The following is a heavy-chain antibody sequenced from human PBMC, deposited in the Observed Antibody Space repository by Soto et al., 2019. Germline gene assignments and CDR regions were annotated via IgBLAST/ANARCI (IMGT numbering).Heavy chain of an antibody. D-gene: IGHD4-4*01. CDR2: IYYSGST. Sequence: TSETLSLTCTVSGGSISSGDYYWSWIRQPPGKGLEWIGYIYYSGSTYYNPSLKSRVTISVDTSKNQFSLELSSVTAADTAVYYCARERLQGFWFDPWGQGTLVTVS. CDR3: ARERLQGFWFDP. J-gene: IGHJ5*02. CDR1: GGSISSGDYY. V-gene: IGHV4-30-4*01.